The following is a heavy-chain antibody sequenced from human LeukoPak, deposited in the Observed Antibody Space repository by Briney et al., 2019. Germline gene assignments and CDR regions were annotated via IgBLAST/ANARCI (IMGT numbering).Heavy chain of an antibody. Sequence: GGSLRLSCAASGFTFSSYSMNWVRQAPGKGLEWVSYISSSSSTIYYADSVKGRFTISRDNAKNSLYLQMNSLRAEDTAVYYCARDRAGALDYWGQGTLVTVSS. CDR2: ISSSSSTI. D-gene: IGHD1-26*01. V-gene: IGHV3-48*04. CDR1: GFTFSSYS. J-gene: IGHJ4*02. CDR3: ARDRAGALDY.